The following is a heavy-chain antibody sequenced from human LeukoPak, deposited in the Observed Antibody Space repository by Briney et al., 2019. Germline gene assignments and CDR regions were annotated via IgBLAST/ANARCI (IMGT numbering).Heavy chain of an antibody. CDR1: GGSITSYY. D-gene: IGHD6-25*01. CDR3: AGRSYSSGFYYFDY. CDR2: IYYSGSP. V-gene: IGHV4-59*08. Sequence: PSETLSLTCTVSGGSITSYYWSWIRQSLGKGLEWIGYIYYSGSPNYNPSLKSRVTISVDTSKNQFSLKLSSVTAADTAVYYCAGRSYSSGFYYFDYWGQGTLVTVSS. J-gene: IGHJ4*02.